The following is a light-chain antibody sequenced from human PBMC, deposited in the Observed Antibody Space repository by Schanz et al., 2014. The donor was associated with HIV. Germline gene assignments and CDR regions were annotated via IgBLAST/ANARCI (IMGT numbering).Light chain of an antibody. CDR2: AAS. V-gene: IGKV1-17*01. Sequence: DIQMTQSPSSQSASVGDRVTITCRASQDIGNDLGWYQQKPGQAPKLLIYAASSLQSGVPSRFSGSGSGTEFTLTISSLQPEDFATYYCQQLNGYPLFAFGPGTKVDIK. CDR3: QQLNGYPLFA. J-gene: IGKJ3*01. CDR1: QDIGND.